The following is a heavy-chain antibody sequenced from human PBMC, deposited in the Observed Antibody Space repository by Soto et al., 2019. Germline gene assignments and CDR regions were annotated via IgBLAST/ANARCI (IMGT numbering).Heavy chain of an antibody. CDR3: ARARYDILTGYSEYYFDY. D-gene: IGHD3-9*01. CDR1: GGSISSYY. Sequence: SETLSLTCTVSGGSISSYYWSWIRQPPGKGLEWIGYIYYSGSTNYNPSLKSRVTISVDTSKNQFSLKLSSVTAADTAVYYCARARYDILTGYSEYYFDYWGQGTLVTVSS. J-gene: IGHJ4*02. CDR2: IYYSGST. V-gene: IGHV4-59*01.